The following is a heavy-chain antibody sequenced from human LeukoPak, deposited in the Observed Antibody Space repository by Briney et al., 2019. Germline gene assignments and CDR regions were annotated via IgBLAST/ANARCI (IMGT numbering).Heavy chain of an antibody. CDR2: TSYSGNT. V-gene: IGHV4-30-4*01. CDR3: ARYSSRSNFDC. Sequence: PSETLSLTCTVSGGSISSDDYYWSWIRQPPGKGLEWIGYTSYSGNTFYNPSLKSRLTISVGTSKYQFSLKLTSVTAADTAVYYCARYSSRSNFDCWGQGTLVTVSS. D-gene: IGHD6-13*01. J-gene: IGHJ4*02. CDR1: GGSISSDDYY.